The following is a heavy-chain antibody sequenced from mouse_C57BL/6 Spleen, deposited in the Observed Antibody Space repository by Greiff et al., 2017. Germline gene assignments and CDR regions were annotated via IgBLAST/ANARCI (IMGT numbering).Heavy chain of an antibody. CDR2: IHPNSGST. CDR1: GYTFTSYW. D-gene: IGHD2-12*01. CDR3: ARRMNSWGYYAMDY. V-gene: IGHV1-64*01. J-gene: IGHJ4*01. Sequence: QVQLKESGAELVKPGASVKLSCKASGYTFTSYWMHWVKQRPGQGLEWIGMIHPNSGSTNYNEKFKSKATLTVDKSSSTAYMQLSSLTSEDSAVXYCARRMNSWGYYAMDYWGQGTSVTVSS.